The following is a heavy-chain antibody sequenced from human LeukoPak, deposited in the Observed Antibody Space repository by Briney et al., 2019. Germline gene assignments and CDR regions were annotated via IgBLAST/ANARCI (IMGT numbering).Heavy chain of an antibody. CDR2: IYPGDSDT. J-gene: IGHJ5*02. V-gene: IGHV5-51*01. CDR1: GYSFTSYW. CDR3: ARSDCSGGSCWAREGFDP. D-gene: IGHD2-15*01. Sequence: GESLQISCQGSGYSFTSYWIGWVRQMPGKGLEWMGIIYPGDSDTRYSPSFQGQVTISADKSISTAYLQWSSLKASDTAMYYCARSDCSGGSCWAREGFDPWGQGTLVTVSS.